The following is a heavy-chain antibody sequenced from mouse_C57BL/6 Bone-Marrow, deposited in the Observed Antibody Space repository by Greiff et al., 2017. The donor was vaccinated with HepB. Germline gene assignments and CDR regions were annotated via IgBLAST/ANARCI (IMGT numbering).Heavy chain of an antibody. CDR3: ARLWLRRLPFDV. J-gene: IGHJ1*03. V-gene: IGHV2-2*01. Sequence: VKLVESGPGLVQPSQSLSITCTVSGFSLTSYGVHWVRQSPGKGLEWLGVIWSGGSTDYNAAFISRLSISKDNSKSQVFFKMNSLQADDTAIYYCARLWLRRLPFDVWGTGTTVTVSS. CDR2: IWSGGST. CDR1: GFSLTSYG. D-gene: IGHD2-2*01.